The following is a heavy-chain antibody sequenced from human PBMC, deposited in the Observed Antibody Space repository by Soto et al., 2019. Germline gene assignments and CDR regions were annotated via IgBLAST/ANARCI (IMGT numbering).Heavy chain of an antibody. Sequence: GGSLRLSCAASGFTFSSYWMHWVRQAPGKGLVWVSRINSDGSSTSYADSVKGRFTISRDNAKNTLYLQMNSLRAEDTAVYYCAVCFTVTTNYYYYMDVWGKGTTVTVSS. CDR1: GFTFSSYW. J-gene: IGHJ6*03. CDR3: AVCFTVTTNYYYYMDV. CDR2: INSDGSST. D-gene: IGHD4-17*01. V-gene: IGHV3-74*01.